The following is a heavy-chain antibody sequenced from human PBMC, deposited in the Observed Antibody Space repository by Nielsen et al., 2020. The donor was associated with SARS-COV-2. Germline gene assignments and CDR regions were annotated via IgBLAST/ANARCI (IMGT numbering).Heavy chain of an antibody. J-gene: IGHJ5*01. CDR2: ISYEGRNR. D-gene: IGHD3-16*01. CDR1: GFDFSHHG. V-gene: IGHV3-33*05. Sequence: GGSLRLSCAASGFDFSHHGIHWVRQAPGKGLEWVAQISYEGRNRGYADSVKGRFTISRDNSKNTGFLQMNSLRPEDTAFYFCARNPNYGNEFIIDSWGQGTLVTAPS. CDR3: ARNPNYGNEFIIDS.